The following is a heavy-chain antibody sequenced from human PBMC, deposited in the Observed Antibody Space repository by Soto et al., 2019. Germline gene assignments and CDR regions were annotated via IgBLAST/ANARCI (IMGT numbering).Heavy chain of an antibody. CDR1: GGSFSGYY. V-gene: IGHV4-34*01. CDR3: ASDRLEAAAAYYFDY. D-gene: IGHD6-13*01. Sequence: QVQLQQWGAGLLKPSETLSLTCAVYGGSFSGYYWSWIRQPPGKGLEWIGEINHSGSTNYNPSLKSRVTISVDTSKNQFSLKLSSVTAADTAVYYCASDRLEAAAAYYFDYWGQGTLVTVSS. J-gene: IGHJ4*02. CDR2: INHSGST.